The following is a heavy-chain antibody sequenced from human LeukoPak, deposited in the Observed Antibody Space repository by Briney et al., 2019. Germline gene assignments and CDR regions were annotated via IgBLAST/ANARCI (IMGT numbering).Heavy chain of an antibody. CDR1: GFTVSSNY. V-gene: IGHV3-53*01. CDR3: ARQRYYYDSSGPYFDF. D-gene: IGHD3-22*01. J-gene: IGHJ4*02. Sequence: GGSLRLSCAASGFTVSSNYMSWVRQAPGKGLEWVSVIYSGGSTYYEDSVKGRFTISRDNSKNTLYFQMNSLRAEDTAVYYCARQRYYYDSSGPYFDFWGQGTLVTVSS. CDR2: IYSGGST.